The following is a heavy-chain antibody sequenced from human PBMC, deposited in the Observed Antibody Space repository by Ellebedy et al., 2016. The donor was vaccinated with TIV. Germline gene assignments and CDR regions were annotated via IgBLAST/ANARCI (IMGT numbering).Heavy chain of an antibody. CDR3: APSGGSSYSRGYNYFDP. Sequence: PGGSLRLSCAASGFTFSTYWMSWVRQAPGKGRQWVANIKPEGSEKYYVDSVKGRFTISRDNAKNSLYLQLNNLRAEDTAMYYCAPSGGSSYSRGYNYFDPWGQGTLVTVSS. V-gene: IGHV3-7*03. J-gene: IGHJ5*02. CDR2: IKPEGSEK. CDR1: GFTFSTYW. D-gene: IGHD3-3*01.